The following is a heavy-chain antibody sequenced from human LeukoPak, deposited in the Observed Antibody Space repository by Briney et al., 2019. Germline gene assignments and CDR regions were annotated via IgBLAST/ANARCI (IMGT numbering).Heavy chain of an antibody. CDR2: VSESGGST. Sequence: PGGSLRLSCVASGFTFSTYAMGWVRQVPGKGLEWVSSVSESGGSTYYADSVKGRFTISRDNSKDTLSLQMNSLRAEDTAVYYCARHSVSAPPYYYYYMDVWGKGTTVTISS. J-gene: IGHJ6*03. CDR3: ARHSVSAPPYYYYYMDV. V-gene: IGHV3-23*01. D-gene: IGHD2-15*01. CDR1: GFTFSTYA.